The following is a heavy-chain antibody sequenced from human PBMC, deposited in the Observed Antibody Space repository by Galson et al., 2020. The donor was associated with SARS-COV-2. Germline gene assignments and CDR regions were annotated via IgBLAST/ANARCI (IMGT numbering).Heavy chain of an antibody. D-gene: IGHD2-8*02. Sequence: SQTLSLTCAVYGGSFSGYYWSWVRQPPGKGLEWIGEIYHSGITKYNPSLKNRVTISIDKSKNQFSLKLSSVSAADAAVYYCARALREVNMILVVLGYYYYMDVWGKGTTVTVSS. CDR3: ARALREVNMILVVLGYYYYMDV. V-gene: IGHV4-34*01. CDR1: GGSFSGYY. CDR2: IYHSGIT. J-gene: IGHJ6*03.